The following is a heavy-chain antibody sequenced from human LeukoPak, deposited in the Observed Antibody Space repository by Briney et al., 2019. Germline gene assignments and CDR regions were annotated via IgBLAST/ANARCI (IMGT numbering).Heavy chain of an antibody. J-gene: IGHJ4*02. Sequence: GGSLRLSCAASGFTFSSDSMNSVRQAPGKGLEWVSSISSSSGYIYYADSVKGRFTISRDNAKNSLYLQMNSLRAEDTAVYYCARAPVGVGAADYWGQGTLVTVSS. V-gene: IGHV3-21*01. D-gene: IGHD1-26*01. CDR2: ISSSSGYI. CDR3: ARAPVGVGAADY. CDR1: GFTFSSDS.